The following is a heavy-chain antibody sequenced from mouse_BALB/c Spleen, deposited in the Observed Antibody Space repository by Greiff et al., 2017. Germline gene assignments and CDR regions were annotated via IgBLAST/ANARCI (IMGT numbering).Heavy chain of an antibody. CDR2: IWAGGST. J-gene: IGHJ2*01. CDR1: GFSLTSYG. CDR3: ARERGYYFDY. V-gene: IGHV2-9*02. Sequence: VQLQESGPGLVAPSQSLSITCTVSGFSLTSYGVHWVRQPPGKGLEWLGVIWAGGSTNYNSALMSRLSISKDNSKSQVFLKMNSLQTDETAMYYCARERGYYFDYWGQGTTLTVSS.